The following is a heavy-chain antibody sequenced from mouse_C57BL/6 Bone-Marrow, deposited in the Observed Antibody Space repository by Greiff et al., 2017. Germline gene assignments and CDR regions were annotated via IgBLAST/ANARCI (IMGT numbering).Heavy chain of an antibody. V-gene: IGHV5-2*01. CDR3: ARHKGYDYDWFAY. J-gene: IGHJ3*01. CDR1: EYEFPSHD. CDR2: INSDGGST. D-gene: IGHD2-4*01. Sequence: EVKLLESGGGLVQPGESLKLSCESNEYEFPSHDMSWVRKTPEKRLALVAAINSDGGSTYYPDTMERRFIISRDNTKNTLYLQMSSLRSEDTALYYCARHKGYDYDWFAYWGQGTLVTVSA.